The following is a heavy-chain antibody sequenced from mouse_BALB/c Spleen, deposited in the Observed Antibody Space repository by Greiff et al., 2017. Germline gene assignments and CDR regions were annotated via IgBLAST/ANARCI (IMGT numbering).Heavy chain of an antibody. V-gene: IGHV14-3*02. Sequence: VQLQQSGAELVKPGASVKLSCTASGFNIKDTYMHWVKQRPEQGLEWIGRIDPANGNTKYDPKFQGKATITADTSSNTAYLQLSSLTSEDTAVYYCVYYDYDEEWFAYWGQGTLVTVSA. D-gene: IGHD2-4*01. CDR1: GFNIKDTY. CDR3: VYYDYDEEWFAY. CDR2: IDPANGNT. J-gene: IGHJ3*01.